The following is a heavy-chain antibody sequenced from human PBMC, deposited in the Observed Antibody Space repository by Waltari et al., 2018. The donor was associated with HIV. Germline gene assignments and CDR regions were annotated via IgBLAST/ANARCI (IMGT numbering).Heavy chain of an antibody. CDR1: GFTFSNFW. J-gene: IGHJ6*02. Sequence: EVQLVESGGGLVQPGGSLRLSCAASGFTFSNFWMSWVRQAPGKGLGWLANIKQDGSEKYYVDSGKGRFTIPRDNAKNSLYLQMNSLRAEDTAVYYCASPSIRAGMDVWGQGTTVTVSS. CDR3: ASPSIRAGMDV. D-gene: IGHD2-2*02. CDR2: IKQDGSEK. V-gene: IGHV3-7*01.